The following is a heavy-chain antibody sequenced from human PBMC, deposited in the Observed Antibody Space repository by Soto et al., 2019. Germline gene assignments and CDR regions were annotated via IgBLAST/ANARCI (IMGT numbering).Heavy chain of an antibody. V-gene: IGHV4-59*01. J-gene: IGHJ4*02. CDR2: IFYSWHL. Sequence: QVRLQESGPGLVKPSETLSLTCAVSGTSFGTYYWSWIRQPPGKGLEWIGYIFYSWHLKYNPSLKSRLTISVDPPKNQISLRLTSVTAADTAVYYCARDGGGYRFDYWGQGALVSVSS. CDR3: ARDGGGYRFDY. CDR1: GTSFGTYY. D-gene: IGHD1-26*01.